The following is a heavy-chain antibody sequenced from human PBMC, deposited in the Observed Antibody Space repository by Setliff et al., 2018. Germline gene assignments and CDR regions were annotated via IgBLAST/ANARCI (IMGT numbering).Heavy chain of an antibody. Sequence: ASVKVSCKASGYTFSAYYIHWVRQAPGQGLEWMGWINPHSCGTNFPQTFQGRVTMTRDTSINTAYMELSTLTSHATAVSFCARGPLDCVGAPPAAKFDFWGQGTLVTVSS. V-gene: IGHV1-2*02. CDR1: GYTFSAYY. D-gene: IGHD2-2*01. J-gene: IGHJ4*02. CDR2: INPHSCGT. CDR3: ARGPLDCVGAPPAAKFDF.